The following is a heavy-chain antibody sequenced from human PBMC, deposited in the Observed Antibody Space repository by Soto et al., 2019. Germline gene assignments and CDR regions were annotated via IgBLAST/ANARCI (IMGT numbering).Heavy chain of an antibody. CDR1: GFTSSSYA. J-gene: IGHJ4*02. V-gene: IGHV3-30-3*01. CDR3: ASPAAPGYYGSGSYRPSFDY. Sequence: GGSLRLSCAASGFTSSSYAMHWVRQAPGKGLEWVAVISYDGSNKYYADSVKGRLTISRDNSKNTLYLQMNSLRAEDTAVYYCASPAAPGYYGSGSYRPSFDYWGQETLVTVSS. D-gene: IGHD3-10*01. CDR2: ISYDGSNK.